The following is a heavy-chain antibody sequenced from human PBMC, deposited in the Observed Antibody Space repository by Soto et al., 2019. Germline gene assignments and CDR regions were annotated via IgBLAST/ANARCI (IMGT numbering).Heavy chain of an antibody. CDR3: ARGREYSYGVDP. J-gene: IGHJ5*02. D-gene: IGHD5-18*01. CDR2: ISYSGTT. Sequence: SETLSLTCTFSGDSISSNNNYWSWIRQPPGEGLEWIGFISYSGTTSYSPSLKSRVAISLDTSKNQFSLNLSSLTAADTAVYYSARGREYSYGVDPWGRGSLVNVSS. V-gene: IGHV4-30-4*01. CDR1: GDSISSNNNY.